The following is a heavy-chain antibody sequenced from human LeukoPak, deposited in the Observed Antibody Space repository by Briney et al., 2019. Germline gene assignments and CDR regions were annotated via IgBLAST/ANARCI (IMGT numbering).Heavy chain of an antibody. V-gene: IGHV4-39*07. J-gene: IGHJ4*02. D-gene: IGHD2-2*02. Sequence: SETLSLTCTVSGGSISISSYYWGWIRQPPGKGLEWIGSIYYSGSTYYNPSLKSPVTISVDTSKNQFSLKLSSVTAADTAVYYCAKGGDIVVVPAAIADYWGQGTLVTVSS. CDR2: IYYSGST. CDR3: AKGGDIVVVPAAIADY. CDR1: GGSISISSYY.